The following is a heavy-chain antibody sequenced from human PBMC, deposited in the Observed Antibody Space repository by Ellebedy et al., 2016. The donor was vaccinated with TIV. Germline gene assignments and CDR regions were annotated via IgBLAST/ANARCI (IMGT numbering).Heavy chain of an antibody. J-gene: IGHJ6*02. V-gene: IGHV3-23*01. Sequence: GESLKISCAASGFAFSTYAMSWVRQAPGKGLEWVSTLSGSGATTFYVDSVKGRFTISRDNSKNSLYLQMNSLRAEDTAVYYCARGISYYYYAMDVWGQGTTVTVSS. CDR2: LSGSGATT. CDR1: GFAFSTYA. CDR3: ARGISYYYYAMDV. D-gene: IGHD2-21*01.